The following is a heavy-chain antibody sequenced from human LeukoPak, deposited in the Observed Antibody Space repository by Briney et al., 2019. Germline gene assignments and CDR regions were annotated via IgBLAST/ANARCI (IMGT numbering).Heavy chain of an antibody. V-gene: IGHV3-23*01. CDR3: AKAVDYYGSGSHDY. D-gene: IGHD3-10*01. J-gene: IGHJ4*02. CDR1: GFTFSSYA. Sequence: PGGSLTLSCAASGFTFSSYAMSWVRQAPGKGLEWVSAIRGSGDITDYADSVKGRFTISRDNSKITLYLLMNSLRAEDTAVYYCAKAVDYYGSGSHDYWGQGTLVTVSS. CDR2: IRGSGDIT.